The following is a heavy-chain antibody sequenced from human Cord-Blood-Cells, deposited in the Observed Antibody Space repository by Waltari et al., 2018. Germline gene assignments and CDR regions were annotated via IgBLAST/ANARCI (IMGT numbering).Heavy chain of an antibody. V-gene: IGHV4-4*07. D-gene: IGHD1-26*01. CDR3: GRGILGQNRYFDL. CDR1: GGSISSYY. J-gene: IGHJ2*01. CDR2: IYTSGST. Sequence: GPGLVKPSETLSLTCTVSGGSISSYYWSWIRQPAGKGLEWIGRIYTSGSTTYNPSLKSRVTMSVDTSKNQFSLKLGSVTAADTAVYYCGRGILGQNRYFDLWGRGTLVTVSS.